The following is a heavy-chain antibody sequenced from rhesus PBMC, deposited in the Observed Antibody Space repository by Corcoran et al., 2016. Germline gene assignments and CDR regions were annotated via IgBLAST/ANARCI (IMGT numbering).Heavy chain of an antibody. CDR2: IYSNGEST. Sequence: QVQLQESGPGVVTPSETLSLTCAVSVGSIPSAYSFWRWLRHPPGTGLEWIGGIYSNGESTNYNPSRKSRVTSSKDTSKNLLSLKLTSVTAADTAVYYCARNGRGSSWSYYFDYWGQGVLVTVSS. D-gene: IGHD6-13*01. CDR3: ARNGRGSSWSYYFDY. J-gene: IGHJ4*01. CDR1: VGSIPSAYSF. V-gene: IGHV4S12*01.